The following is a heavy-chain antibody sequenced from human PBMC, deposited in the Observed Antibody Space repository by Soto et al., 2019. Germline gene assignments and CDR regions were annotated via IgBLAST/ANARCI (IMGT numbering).Heavy chain of an antibody. CDR1: GYTFTGYY. Sequence: ASVKVSCKASGYTFTGYYMHWVRQAPGQGLEWMGWINPNSGGTNHAQKFQGRVTMTRDTSISTAYMELSRLRSDDTAVYYCARHLEGSGSYFRAQYYYGMDVWGQGTTVTVSS. D-gene: IGHD3-10*01. CDR3: ARHLEGSGSYFRAQYYYGMDV. V-gene: IGHV1-2*02. CDR2: INPNSGGT. J-gene: IGHJ6*02.